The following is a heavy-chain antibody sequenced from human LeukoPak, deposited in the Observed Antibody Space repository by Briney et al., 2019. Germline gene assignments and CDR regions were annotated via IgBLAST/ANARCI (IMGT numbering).Heavy chain of an antibody. CDR2: INPNSGGT. V-gene: IGHV1-2*02. J-gene: IGHJ4*02. CDR3: ARSYCGGDCWFDY. D-gene: IGHD2-21*02. Sequence: ASVKVSCKASGYTFTGYYMHWVRQAPGQGLEWMGWINPNSGGTNYAQKFQGRATMTRDTSISTAYMELSRLRSDDTAVYYCARSYCGGDCWFDYWGQGTLVTVSS. CDR1: GYTFTGYY.